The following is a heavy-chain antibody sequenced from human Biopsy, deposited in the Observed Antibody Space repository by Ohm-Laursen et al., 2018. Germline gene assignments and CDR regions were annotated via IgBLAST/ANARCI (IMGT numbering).Heavy chain of an antibody. D-gene: IGHD3-3*01. Sequence: SSVKVSCKASGGTFSSYAISWVRQAPGQGLEWMGGIIPIFGTANYAQKFQGRVTITADESTSTAYMELRSLRSGDTAIYFCARDPGYDFWSGSDPFDIWGQGTLVTVS. CDR3: ARDPGYDFWSGSDPFDI. CDR1: GGTFSSYA. V-gene: IGHV1-69*01. CDR2: IIPIFGTA. J-gene: IGHJ3*02.